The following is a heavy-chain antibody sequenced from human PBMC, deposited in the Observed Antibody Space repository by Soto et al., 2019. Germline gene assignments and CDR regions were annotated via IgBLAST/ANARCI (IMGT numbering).Heavy chain of an antibody. Sequence: GGSLRLSCAASGFTFSSCWMNWVRQAPGEGLVWVARINRDGSTTTYADSVKGRFTISRDNSKNTLYLQMNSLRAEDTAVYFCAKETAHRFPFDYWGQGTLVTVSS. V-gene: IGHV3-74*03. D-gene: IGHD3-16*02. CDR2: INRDGSTT. J-gene: IGHJ4*02. CDR3: AKETAHRFPFDY. CDR1: GFTFSSCW.